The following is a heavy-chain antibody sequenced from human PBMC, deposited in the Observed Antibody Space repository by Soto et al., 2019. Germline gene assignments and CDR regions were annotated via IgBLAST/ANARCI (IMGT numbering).Heavy chain of an antibody. Sequence: ASVKVSGKASGYTFTNNDVTWVRQATGQGLEWMGWMNPGSGDTGYAQKFQGRVTMTRNISIATAYMELSSLRSEDTAIYYCARIASFGSLNWFDPWGQGTLVPVSS. CDR1: GYTFTNND. D-gene: IGHD5-18*01. J-gene: IGHJ5*02. V-gene: IGHV1-8*01. CDR3: ARIASFGSLNWFDP. CDR2: MNPGSGDT.